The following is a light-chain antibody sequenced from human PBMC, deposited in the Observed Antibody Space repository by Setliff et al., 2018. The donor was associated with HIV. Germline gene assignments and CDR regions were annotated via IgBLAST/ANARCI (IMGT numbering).Light chain of an antibody. CDR3: SSFAGSNSFV. J-gene: IGLJ1*01. V-gene: IGLV2-8*01. CDR1: SSDVGGYNY. Sequence: LTQPPSASGSPGQSITISCTGASSDVGGYNYVSWYQHHPGKAPKLMIYEVDERPSGVPDRFSGSKSGNTASLTVSGLRAEDEADYFCSSFAGSNSFVFGTGTKAPS. CDR2: EVD.